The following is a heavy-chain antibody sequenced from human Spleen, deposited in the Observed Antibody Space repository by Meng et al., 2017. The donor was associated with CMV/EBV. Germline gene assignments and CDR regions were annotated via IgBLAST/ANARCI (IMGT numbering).Heavy chain of an antibody. D-gene: IGHD6-19*01. CDR2: IYSGGSST. V-gene: IGHV3-23*03. J-gene: IGHJ4*02. CDR1: GFTCSSYA. CDR3: AKSPTSGWYFDY. Sequence: CAASGFTCSSYAMSWVRQAPGKGLEWVSVIYSGGSSTYYADSVKGRFTISRDNSKNTLYLQMNSLRAEDTAVYYCAKSPTSGWYFDYWGQGTLVTVSS.